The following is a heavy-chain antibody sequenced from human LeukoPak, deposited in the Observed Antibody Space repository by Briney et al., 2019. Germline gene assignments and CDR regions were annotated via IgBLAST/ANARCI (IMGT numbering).Heavy chain of an antibody. D-gene: IGHD6-19*01. J-gene: IGHJ3*02. CDR2: IYYSGST. CDR3: ASPSGWYGDAFDI. V-gene: IGHV4-59*08. CDR1: GGSISSYY. Sequence: SETLSLTCTVSGGSISSYYWSWIRQPPGKRLEWIGYIYYSGSTNYNPSLKSRVTISVDTSKNQFSLKLSSVTAADTAVYYCASPSGWYGDAFDIWGQGTMVTVSS.